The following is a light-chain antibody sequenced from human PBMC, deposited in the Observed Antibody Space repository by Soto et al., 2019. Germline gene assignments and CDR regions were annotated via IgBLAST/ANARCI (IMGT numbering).Light chain of an antibody. Sequence: EIVMTQSPATLSVSPGERATLSCRASQSVSSNLAWYQQKPGQAPRLLIYGASTRATGIPARFSGSGSGTEFTLTISSLQSEDFAVYYCQKYNNWPRTFGQGTNV. V-gene: IGKV3-15*01. CDR1: QSVSSN. J-gene: IGKJ1*01. CDR2: GAS. CDR3: QKYNNWPRT.